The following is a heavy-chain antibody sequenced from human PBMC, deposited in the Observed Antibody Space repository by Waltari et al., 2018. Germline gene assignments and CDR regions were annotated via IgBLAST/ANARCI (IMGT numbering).Heavy chain of an antibody. D-gene: IGHD4-17*01. J-gene: IGHJ6*02. CDR3: AKHHYGDEPMDV. Sequence: QLVQSGAEVKKPGSSVKVSCKASGGTFSSYAISWVRQAPGQGLEWMGRIIPIIGIANYAQKFQGRVTITADKSTSTAYMELSSLRSEDTAVYYCAKHHYGDEPMDVWGQGTTVTVSS. V-gene: IGHV1-69*04. CDR1: GGTFSSYA. CDR2: IIPIIGIA.